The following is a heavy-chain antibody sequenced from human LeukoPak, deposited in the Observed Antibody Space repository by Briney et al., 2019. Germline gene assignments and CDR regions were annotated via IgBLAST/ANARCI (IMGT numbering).Heavy chain of an antibody. CDR1: GGSFSGYY. J-gene: IGHJ3*02. Sequence: SETLSLTCAVYGGSFSGYYWSWIRQPPGKGLEWIGEINHSGSTNYNPSLKSRVTISVDTAKNQFSLKLSSVTAADTAVYYCARPMIDDAFDIWGQGTMVTVSS. CDR2: INHSGST. V-gene: IGHV4-34*01. CDR3: ARPMIDDAFDI. D-gene: IGHD3-22*01.